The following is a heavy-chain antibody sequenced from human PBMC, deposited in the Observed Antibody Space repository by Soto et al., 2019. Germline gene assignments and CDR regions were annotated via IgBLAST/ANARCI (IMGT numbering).Heavy chain of an antibody. D-gene: IGHD2-21*02. V-gene: IGHV4-59*08. CDR2: IYYSGST. CDR1: GGSISSYY. Sequence: LSLTCTVSGGSISSYYWSWIRQPPGKGLEWIGNIYYSGSTNYNPSLKSRVTISVDTSKNQFSLKLSSVTAADTAVYYCARRSGYSGTDCYPLDVWGQGTTVTV. J-gene: IGHJ6*02. CDR3: ARRSGYSGTDCYPLDV.